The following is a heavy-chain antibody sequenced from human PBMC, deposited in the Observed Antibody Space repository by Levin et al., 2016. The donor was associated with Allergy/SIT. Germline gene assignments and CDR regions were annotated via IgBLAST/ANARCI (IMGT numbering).Heavy chain of an antibody. V-gene: IGHV4-31*02. Sequence: WIRQPPGKGLEWIGYIYYSGSTYYNPSLKSRVTISVDTSKNQFSLKLSSVTAADTAVYYCAGRIPSDIETYYYGMDVWGQGTTVTVSS. D-gene: IGHD2-15*01. CDR3: AGRIPSDIETYYYGMDV. CDR2: IYYSGST. J-gene: IGHJ6*02.